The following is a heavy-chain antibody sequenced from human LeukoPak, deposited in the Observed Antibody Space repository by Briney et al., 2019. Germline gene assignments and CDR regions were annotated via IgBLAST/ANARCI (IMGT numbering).Heavy chain of an antibody. Sequence: GGSLRLSCAASGFTFTNHYMSWIRQAPGKGLEWVSYTSSSGSTIYYADSVRGRFTISRDNAKNSLYLQMNSLRAEDTAVYYCARDHGRYRSGAWGQGTLVTVSS. CDR3: ARDHGRYRSGA. CDR2: TSSSGSTI. CDR1: GFTFTNHY. D-gene: IGHD5-12*01. J-gene: IGHJ5*02. V-gene: IGHV3-11*04.